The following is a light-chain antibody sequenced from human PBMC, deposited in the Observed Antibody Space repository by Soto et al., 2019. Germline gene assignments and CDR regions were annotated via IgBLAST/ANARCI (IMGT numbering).Light chain of an antibody. CDR1: QRVDSY. Sequence: DIQVTQSPSSLSASVGDSVTLSCQTSQRVDSYIHWYQHQSGKPPKLLIYAASTLQDGVPSRFSGGGSGTAFSLIIHGPQPGDSATYYCQQTYTSVATFGQATKVDIK. J-gene: IGKJ1*01. CDR3: QQTYTSVAT. V-gene: IGKV1-39*01. CDR2: AAS.